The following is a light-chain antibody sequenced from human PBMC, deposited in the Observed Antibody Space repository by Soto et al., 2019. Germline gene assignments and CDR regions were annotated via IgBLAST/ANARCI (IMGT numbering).Light chain of an antibody. CDR1: QSVSNY. CDR2: GAS. V-gene: IGKV3-15*01. Sequence: EIVMTQSPATLSVSPGERATLSCRASQSVSNYLAWYQQKPGQAPRLLIYGASTRATGIPARFSGSGSGTEFTLTISSLQSEDFAVYYCQQYNNWRTFGQGTKVEIK. CDR3: QQYNNWRT. J-gene: IGKJ1*01.